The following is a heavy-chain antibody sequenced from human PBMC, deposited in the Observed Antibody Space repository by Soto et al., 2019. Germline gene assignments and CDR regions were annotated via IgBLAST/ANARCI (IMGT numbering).Heavy chain of an antibody. CDR1: GFTFSSYA. CDR3: PRGTGYYDSSGFYLLY. CDR2: ISGSGVTT. J-gene: IGHJ4*01. V-gene: IGHV3-23*01. Sequence: GGSLRLSCAASGFTFSSYAMSWVRQAPGQGLEWVSVISGSGVTTYYADSVKGRFTISRDNSNNPLYLQMNTLSAEDTAVYYCPRGTGYYDSSGFYLLYWGQGTLVTVYS. D-gene: IGHD3-22*01.